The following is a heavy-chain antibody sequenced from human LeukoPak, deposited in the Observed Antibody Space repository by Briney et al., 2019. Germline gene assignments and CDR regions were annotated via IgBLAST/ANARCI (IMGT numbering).Heavy chain of an antibody. V-gene: IGHV4-39*01. D-gene: IGHD3-3*01. Sequence: PSETLSLTCTVSGGSISSSSYYWGWIRQPPGTGLEWIGSIYYSGSTYYNPSLKSRVTISVDTSKNQFSLKLSSVTAADTAVYYCARQEADFWSGYSDYWGQGTLVTVSS. CDR2: IYYSGST. CDR1: GGSISSSSYY. J-gene: IGHJ4*02. CDR3: ARQEADFWSGYSDY.